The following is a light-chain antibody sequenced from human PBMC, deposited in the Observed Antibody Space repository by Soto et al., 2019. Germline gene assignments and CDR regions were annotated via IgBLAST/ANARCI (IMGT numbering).Light chain of an antibody. CDR1: QGISSY. CDR2: AAS. CDR3: KQYYSYPPT. V-gene: IGKV1-8*01. J-gene: IGKJ2*01. Sequence: AIRMTQSPSSFSASTGDRVTITCRASQGISSYLAWYQQKPGKAPKLLIYAASTLQSGVPSRFSGSGSGTDFTLTISCLQSEDFAIYYCKQYYSYPPTFGQGTKLEIK.